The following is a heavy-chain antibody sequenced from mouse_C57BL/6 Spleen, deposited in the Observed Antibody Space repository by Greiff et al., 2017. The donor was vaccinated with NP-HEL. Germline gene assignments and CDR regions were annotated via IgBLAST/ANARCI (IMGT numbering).Heavy chain of an antibody. CDR1: GYSITSGYY. CDR2: ISYDGSN. Sequence: EVQVVESGPGLVKPSQSLSLTCSVTGYSITSGYYWNWIRQFPGNKLEWMGYISYDGSNNYNPSLKNRISITRDTSKNQFFLKLNSVTTEDTATYYCARIPGLRPYYFDYWGQGTTLTVSS. CDR3: ARIPGLRPYYFDY. D-gene: IGHD2-2*01. V-gene: IGHV3-6*01. J-gene: IGHJ2*01.